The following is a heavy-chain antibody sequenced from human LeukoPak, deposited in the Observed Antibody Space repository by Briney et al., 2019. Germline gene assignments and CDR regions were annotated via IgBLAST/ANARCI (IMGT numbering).Heavy chain of an antibody. CDR3: ARDGGPGIAAAGKGDNWFDP. Sequence: GGSLRLSCAASGFTFSSYSMNWVRQAPGKGLEWVSSISSSSSYIYYADSVKGRFTISRDNAKNSLYLQMNSLRAEDTAVYYCARDGGPGIAAAGKGDNWFDPWGQGTLVTVSS. CDR1: GFTFSSYS. V-gene: IGHV3-21*01. CDR2: ISSSSSYI. J-gene: IGHJ5*02. D-gene: IGHD6-13*01.